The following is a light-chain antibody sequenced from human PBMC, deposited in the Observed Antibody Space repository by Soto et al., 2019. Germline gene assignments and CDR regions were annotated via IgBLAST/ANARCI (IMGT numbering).Light chain of an antibody. J-gene: IGKJ2*01. Sequence: EIQMTQSPSTLSASVGDIVTITCRASQSNNGWLAWYQQKPGKAPKLLIYDASTLESGVPSRLSGSESATECSRNINNLQPDGSETYYCQFYYIYSLTFGQATNLE. CDR2: DAS. CDR1: QSNNGW. V-gene: IGKV1-5*01. CDR3: QFYYIYSLT.